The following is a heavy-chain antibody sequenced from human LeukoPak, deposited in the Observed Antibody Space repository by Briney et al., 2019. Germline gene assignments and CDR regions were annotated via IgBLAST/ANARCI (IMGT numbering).Heavy chain of an antibody. CDR1: GFAFSDYS. D-gene: IGHD7-27*01. V-gene: IGHV3-21*05. J-gene: IGHJ4*02. CDR3: ARDDNWGFDY. CDR2: IRGSSSGMGSGN. Sequence: GGSLRLSCAASGFAFSDYSMNWVRQAPGKGLEWVANIRGSSSGMGSGNYYAGSVKGRFTISGDNAKNSLYLQMNSLRAEDTAFYYCARDDNWGFDYWGQGALVTVSS.